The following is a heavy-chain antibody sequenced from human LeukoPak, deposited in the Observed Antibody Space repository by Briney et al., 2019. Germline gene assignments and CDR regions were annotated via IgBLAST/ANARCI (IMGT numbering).Heavy chain of an antibody. D-gene: IGHD1-26*01. J-gene: IGHJ4*02. CDR1: GGSISSGGYY. CDR2: IYYSGST. CDR3: ARVRRWELPFFDY. V-gene: IGHV4-31*03. Sequence: PSQTLSLTCTVSGGSISSGGYYWSWIRQHPGKGLEWIGYIYYSGSTYYNPSRKSRVTISVDTSKNQFSLKLSSVTAADTAVYYCARVRRWELPFFDYWGQGTLVTVSS.